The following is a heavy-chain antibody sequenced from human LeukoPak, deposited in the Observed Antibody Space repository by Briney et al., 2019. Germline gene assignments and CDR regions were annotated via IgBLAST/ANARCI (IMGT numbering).Heavy chain of an antibody. D-gene: IGHD6-13*01. Sequence: SETLSLTCTVSGGSISSSSYYWGWIRQPPGKGLEWIGSIYHSGSTSYSPSLKSRVTILVDTSKNHFSLKLSSVTAADTAVYYCAIRFSSSWYSDAFDIWGQGTMVTVSS. CDR2: IYHSGST. CDR3: AIRFSSSWYSDAFDI. V-gene: IGHV4-39*02. CDR1: GGSISSSSYY. J-gene: IGHJ3*02.